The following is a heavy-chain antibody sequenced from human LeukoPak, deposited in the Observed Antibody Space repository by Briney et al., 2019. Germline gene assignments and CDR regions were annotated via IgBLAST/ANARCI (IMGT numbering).Heavy chain of an antibody. V-gene: IGHV1-46*01. Sequence: ASVKVSCKASGYTFTSYYMHWVRQAPGQGLEWMGIINPSGGSTSYAQKFQGRVTMTRDTSTSTVYMELSRLRSDDTAVYYCARDQYCSSTSCPFDYWGQGTLVTVSS. CDR3: ARDQYCSSTSCPFDY. CDR2: INPSGGST. D-gene: IGHD2-2*01. J-gene: IGHJ4*02. CDR1: GYTFTSYY.